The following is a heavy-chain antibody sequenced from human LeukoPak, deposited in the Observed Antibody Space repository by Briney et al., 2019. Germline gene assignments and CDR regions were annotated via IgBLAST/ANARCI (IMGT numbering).Heavy chain of an antibody. CDR2: IYSGGST. J-gene: IGHJ4*02. D-gene: IGHD1-26*01. Sequence: PGGPLRLSCAASGFIVSSNYMTWVRQAPGKGLEWVSVIYSGGSTYYADSVKGRFAISRDNSQNTLYLQMNSPRAEDTAVYYCARDLGDNWGQGTLVTVSS. CDR1: GFIVSSNY. CDR3: ARDLGDN. V-gene: IGHV3-66*01.